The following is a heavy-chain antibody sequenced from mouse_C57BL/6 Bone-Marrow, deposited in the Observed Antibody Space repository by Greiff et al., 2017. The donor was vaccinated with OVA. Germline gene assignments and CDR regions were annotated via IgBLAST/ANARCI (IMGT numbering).Heavy chain of an antibody. CDR1: GYTFTNYW. CDR3: ARDGNYGAMDY. D-gene: IGHD2-1*01. V-gene: IGHV1-63*01. Sequence: VQLQQSGAELVRPGTSVKMSCKASGYTFTNYWIGWAKQRPGHGLEWIGYIYPGGGYTNYNEKFKGKATLTADKSSSTAYMQFSSLTSEDSAIYYCARDGNYGAMDYWGQGTSVTVSS. CDR2: IYPGGGYT. J-gene: IGHJ4*01.